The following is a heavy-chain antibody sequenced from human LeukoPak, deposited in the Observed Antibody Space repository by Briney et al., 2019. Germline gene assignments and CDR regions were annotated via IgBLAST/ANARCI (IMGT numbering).Heavy chain of an antibody. CDR3: ARDYSDSSGYPFDY. V-gene: IGHV3-53*01. CDR2: IFSGGST. Sequence: GGSLRLSCAASGFTFSSEYMSWVRQAPGKGLEWVSVIFSGGSTNYADSVKGRFTISRDNAKNSLYLQMNNLRAEDTAVYYCARDYSDSSGYPFDYWGQGTLVTVSS. D-gene: IGHD3-22*01. J-gene: IGHJ4*02. CDR1: GFTFSSEY.